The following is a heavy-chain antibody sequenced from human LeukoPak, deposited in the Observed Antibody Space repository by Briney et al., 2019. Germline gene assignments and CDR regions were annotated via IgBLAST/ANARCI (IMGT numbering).Heavy chain of an antibody. J-gene: IGHJ4*02. V-gene: IGHV3-74*01. CDR1: GFTFSSYW. D-gene: IGHD3-16*01. Sequence: GGSLRLSCAASGFTFSSYWMHWVRQAPGKGLVWVSRINSDGSSTSYADSVKGRFTISRDNAKKTLYLQMNSLRAEDTAVYYCARGGRGRSLDYWGQGTLVTVSS. CDR3: ARGGRGRSLDY. CDR2: INSDGSST.